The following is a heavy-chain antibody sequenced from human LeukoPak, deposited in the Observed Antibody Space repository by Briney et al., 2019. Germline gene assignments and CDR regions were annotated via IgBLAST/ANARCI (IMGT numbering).Heavy chain of an antibody. CDR2: IRYDGSHK. D-gene: IGHD3-22*01. CDR1: GFTFSTYG. J-gene: IGHJ4*02. Sequence: GGSLRLSCAASGFTFSTYGMHLVRQAPGKGLEWVAFIRYDGSHKYYTDSVKGRFTISRDNSKNTLYLQMNNLRAEDTALYYCAKISGYYPFDYWGQGTLVTVSS. CDR3: AKISGYYPFDY. V-gene: IGHV3-30*02.